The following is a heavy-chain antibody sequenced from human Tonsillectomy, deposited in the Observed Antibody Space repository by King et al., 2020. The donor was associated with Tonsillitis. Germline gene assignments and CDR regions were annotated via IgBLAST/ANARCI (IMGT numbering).Heavy chain of an antibody. V-gene: IGHV3-7*04. D-gene: IGHD6-19*01. J-gene: IGHJ4*02. CDR3: ARDEAYSSIDY. Sequence: QLVQSGGGLVQPGGSLKLSCAASEFTFSSSWMTWVRQAPGKGRQWVATIKPDGSEKYYADSVKGRFTVSRDNAKNSLDLQMNSLRSEDTALYYCARDEAYSSIDYWGQGTLVTVSS. CDR2: IKPDGSEK. CDR1: EFTFSSSW.